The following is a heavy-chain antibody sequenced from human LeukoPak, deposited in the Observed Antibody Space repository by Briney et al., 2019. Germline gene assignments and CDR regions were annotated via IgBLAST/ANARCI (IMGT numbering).Heavy chain of an antibody. CDR2: INPNSGGT. CDR1: GYTFTGYY. CDR3: AYSSGWSGFFDY. V-gene: IGHV1-2*02. J-gene: IGHJ4*02. D-gene: IGHD6-19*01. Sequence: ASVKVSYKASGYTFTGYYMHWVRQAPGQGLEWMGWINPNSGGTNYAQKLQGRVTMTTDTSTSTAYMELRSLRSDDTAVYYCAYSSGWSGFFDYWGQGTLVTVSS.